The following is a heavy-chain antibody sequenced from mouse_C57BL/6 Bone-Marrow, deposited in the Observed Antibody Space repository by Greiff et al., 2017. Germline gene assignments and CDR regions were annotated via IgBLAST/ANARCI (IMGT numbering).Heavy chain of an antibody. Sequence: EVKLVESGGGFVQPGGSLKLSCAASGFTFSDYGMAWVRQAPRKGPEWVAFISNLAYSIYYADTVTGRFTISRENAKNTLYLEMSSLRSEDTAMYYCARLGTRYFDYWGQGTTLTVSS. J-gene: IGHJ2*01. V-gene: IGHV5-15*01. D-gene: IGHD4-1*01. CDR2: ISNLAYSI. CDR3: ARLGTRYFDY. CDR1: GFTFSDYG.